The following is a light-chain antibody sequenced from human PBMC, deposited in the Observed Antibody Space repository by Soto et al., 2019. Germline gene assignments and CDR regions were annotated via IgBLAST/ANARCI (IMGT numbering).Light chain of an antibody. Sequence: QLTQSPSSLSASVGDRVTITCQASRGISSYLAWYQQKPGKAPKLLVYSASTLQSGVPSRFSGSGSGPDFTLTISSLQPEDSATYFCQQLNSYPQTFGQGRRLENK. CDR1: RGISSY. J-gene: IGKJ5*01. CDR3: QQLNSYPQT. CDR2: SAS. V-gene: IGKV1-9*01.